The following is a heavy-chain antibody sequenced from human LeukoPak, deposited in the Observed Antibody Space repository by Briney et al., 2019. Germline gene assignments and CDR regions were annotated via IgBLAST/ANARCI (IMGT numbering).Heavy chain of an antibody. CDR2: IYYSGST. CDR1: GGSISSGGYF. J-gene: IGHJ4*02. Sequence: KPSETLSLTCTVSGGSISSGGYFWSWIRQHPGKGLEWIRHIYYSGSTYHNPSLKSRVTISVDTSKNQFSLKLSSVTAADTAVYYCARDRDHYYFDCWGQGTLVTVSS. V-gene: IGHV4-31*03. CDR3: ARDRDHYYFDC.